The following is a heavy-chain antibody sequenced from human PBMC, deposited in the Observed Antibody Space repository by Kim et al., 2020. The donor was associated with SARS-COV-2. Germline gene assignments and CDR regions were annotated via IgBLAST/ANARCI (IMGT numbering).Heavy chain of an antibody. Sequence: GGSLRLSCAASGFTFSSYAMHWVRQAPGKGLEWVAIISYDGSTGYYADSVQGRFTISRDNSKNTLYLQMNSLRADDTAVYYCASRLFSSSWKHNWFDPWGQGTLVTVSS. J-gene: IGHJ5*02. V-gene: IGHV3-33*05. CDR3: ASRLFSSSWKHNWFDP. CDR2: ISYDGSTG. CDR1: GFTFSSYA. D-gene: IGHD6-13*01.